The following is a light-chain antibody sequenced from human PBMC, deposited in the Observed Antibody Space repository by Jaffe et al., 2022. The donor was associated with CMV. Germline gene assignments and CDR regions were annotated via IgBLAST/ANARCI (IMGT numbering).Light chain of an antibody. J-gene: IGKJ4*01. Sequence: DIQMTQSPSSLSASIGDRVTITCQASQDIKKFLNWYQQKPGKAPKLLIYDASNLEIGVPSRFSGSGSGTDFSVTISSLQPEDIAAYFCQQYDNVPVTFGGGTKVEIK. CDR3: QQYDNVPVT. CDR2: DAS. CDR1: QDIKKF. V-gene: IGKV1-33*01.